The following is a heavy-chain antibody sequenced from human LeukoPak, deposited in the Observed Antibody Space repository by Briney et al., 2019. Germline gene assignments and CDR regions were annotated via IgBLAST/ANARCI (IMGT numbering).Heavy chain of an antibody. CDR1: GFTFSSYA. CDR3: AKADGQGVVVVAATTVAFDI. V-gene: IGHV3-23*01. CDR2: ISGSGGST. J-gene: IGHJ3*02. Sequence: GGSLRLSCAASGFTFSSYAMSWVRQAPGKGLEWVSAISGSGGSTYYADSVKGRFTISRDNSKNTLYLQMNSLRAEDTAVYYCAKADGQGVVVVAATTVAFDIWGQGTMVTVSS. D-gene: IGHD2-15*01.